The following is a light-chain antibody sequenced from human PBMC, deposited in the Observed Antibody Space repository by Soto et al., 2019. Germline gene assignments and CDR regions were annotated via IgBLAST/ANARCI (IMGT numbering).Light chain of an antibody. J-gene: IGKJ2*01. Sequence: DIQMTQSPSSLSASLGDRVTITCRASQSISTSLNWYHQKPGKAPNLLIYAASSLQSGVPSRFGGSGSGTDFTLTISSLQPEDFATYYSQQSYSPPYTFGQGTKLEIK. CDR2: AAS. CDR1: QSISTS. CDR3: QQSYSPPYT. V-gene: IGKV1-39*01.